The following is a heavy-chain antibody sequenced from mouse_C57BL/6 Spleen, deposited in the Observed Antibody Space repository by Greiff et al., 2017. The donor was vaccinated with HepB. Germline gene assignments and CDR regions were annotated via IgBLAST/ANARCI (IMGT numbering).Heavy chain of an antibody. V-gene: IGHV5-6*01. Sequence: EVQLVESGGDLVKPGGSLKLSCAASGFTFSSYGMSWVRQTPDKRLEWVATISSGGSYTYYPDSVKGRFTISRDNAKNTLYLQMSSLKSEDTAMYYCARLDRLFDYWGQGTTLTVSS. CDR1: GFTFSSYG. CDR2: ISSGGSYT. CDR3: ARLDRLFDY. J-gene: IGHJ2*01.